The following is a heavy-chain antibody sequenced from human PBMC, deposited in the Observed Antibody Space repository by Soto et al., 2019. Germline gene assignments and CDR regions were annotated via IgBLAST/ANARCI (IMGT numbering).Heavy chain of an antibody. J-gene: IGHJ3*01. CDR3: AKDSGSGWYEGASDV. D-gene: IGHD6-19*01. Sequence: QVQLVESGGGVVQPGRSLRLSCVGSGFSFSNYGMHWVRQAPGKGLEWVALISFDGNNKYYGDSVKGRFTISRDNSKNTLFVEMKSLRVEDTALYYCAKDSGSGWYEGASDVWGQGTMVTVSS. CDR2: ISFDGNNK. CDR1: GFSFSNYG. V-gene: IGHV3-30*18.